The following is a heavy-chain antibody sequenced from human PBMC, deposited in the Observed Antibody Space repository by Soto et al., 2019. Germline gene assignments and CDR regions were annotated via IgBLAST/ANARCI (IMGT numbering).Heavy chain of an antibody. J-gene: IGHJ4*01. D-gene: IGHD4-17*01. V-gene: IGHV4-30-4*01. Sequence: QVQLQESGPGLVKPSQTLTLTCTVSGGSISSGDYYWSWIRQPAGKGLEWIGYIYYSGSTYYNPSLKSRVTISVDTSKNQFSLKLSSVTAADTAVYYCARVGLLHYGDSEIYWGQGTLVTVSS. CDR2: IYYSGST. CDR1: GGSISSGDYY. CDR3: ARVGLLHYGDSEIY.